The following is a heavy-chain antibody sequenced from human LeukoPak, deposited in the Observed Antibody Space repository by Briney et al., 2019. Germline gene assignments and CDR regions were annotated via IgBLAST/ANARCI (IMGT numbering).Heavy chain of an antibody. J-gene: IGHJ6*03. V-gene: IGHV3-7*01. CDR2: IKQDGSEK. D-gene: IGHD2-2*02. CDR3: ARAWEHTVIIPTTIRQYFFYYYMDV. CDR1: GFTFSRFW. Sequence: GGSLRLSCAASGFTFSRFWMSWVRQAPGKGLEWVANIKQDGSEKYYVDSVKGRFTISRDNAKNSLYLQMNSLRVEDTAVYYCARAWEHTVIIPTTIRQYFFYYYMDVWGKGTTVTVSS.